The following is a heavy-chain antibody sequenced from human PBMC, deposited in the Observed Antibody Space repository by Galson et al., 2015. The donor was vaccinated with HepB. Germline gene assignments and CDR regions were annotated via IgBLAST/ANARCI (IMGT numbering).Heavy chain of an antibody. Sequence: SLRLSCAASGFTFSSYGMHWVRQAPGKGLEWVAVISYDGSNKNYADSVKGRFTISRDNSKNTLYLQMNRLRGGDTAVYYRARVGRTTATTWGQGSRVTVSS. CDR1: GFTFSSYG. CDR2: ISYDGSNK. CDR3: ARVGRTTATT. J-gene: IGHJ4*02. V-gene: IGHV3-30*03. D-gene: IGHD1-1*01.